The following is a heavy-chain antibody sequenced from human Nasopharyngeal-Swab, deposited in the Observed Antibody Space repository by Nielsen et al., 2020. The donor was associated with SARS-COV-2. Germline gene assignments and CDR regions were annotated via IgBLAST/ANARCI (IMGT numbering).Heavy chain of an antibody. CDR3: ASGRWFDY. Sequence: VRQAPGKGLEWVSYISSGSSTIYYADSVKGRFTISRDNAKNSLFLQLNSLRAEDTAVYFCASGRWFDYWGQGTLVTVSS. CDR2: ISSGSSTI. V-gene: IGHV3-48*04. D-gene: IGHD4-23*01. J-gene: IGHJ4*02.